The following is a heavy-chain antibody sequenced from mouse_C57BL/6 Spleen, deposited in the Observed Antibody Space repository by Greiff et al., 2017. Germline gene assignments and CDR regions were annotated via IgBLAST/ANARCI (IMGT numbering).Heavy chain of an antibody. CDR3: ARDYGSSYLFDY. Sequence: VQLQESGPELVKPGASVKISCKASGYAFSSSWMNWVKQRPGKGLEWIGRIYPGDGDTNYNGKFKGKATLTADESSSTAYMQLSSLTSEDSAVYFCARDYGSSYLFDYWGQGTTLTVSS. D-gene: IGHD1-1*01. J-gene: IGHJ2*01. V-gene: IGHV1-82*01. CDR1: GYAFSSSW. CDR2: IYPGDGDT.